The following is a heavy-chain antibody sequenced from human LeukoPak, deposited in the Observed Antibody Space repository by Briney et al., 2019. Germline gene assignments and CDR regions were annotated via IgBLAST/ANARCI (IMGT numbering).Heavy chain of an antibody. D-gene: IGHD2-21*01. Sequence: SETLSLTCTVSGGSISSSSYYWGWIRQPPGKGLEWIGSIYYSGSTYYNPSLKSRVTISVDTSKNQFSLKVRSVTAADTAVYYCARRTFGGDGYKTWAWFDPWGQGTLVTVSS. CDR3: ARRTFGGDGYKTWAWFDP. V-gene: IGHV4-39*01. CDR2: IYYSGST. J-gene: IGHJ5*02. CDR1: GGSISSSSYY.